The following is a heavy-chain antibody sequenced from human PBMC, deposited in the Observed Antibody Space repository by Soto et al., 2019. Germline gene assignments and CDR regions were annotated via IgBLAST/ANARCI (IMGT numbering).Heavy chain of an antibody. V-gene: IGHV4-30-4*03. D-gene: IGHD6-19*01. CDR2: IDPTGGD. CDR1: GYSVSSGDFY. Sequence: QVQLQESGPGLVKPSQTLSLTCSVSGYSVSSGDFYWSWIRQHPGKGLEWLGFIDPTGGDHYNPFLKSGANILIDTSNYQFSLRLNAAAAADTAGYYCPTGQVAGPQADAAYLEYWGRGLLVTVSS. CDR3: PTGQVAGPQADAAYLEY. J-gene: IGHJ4*02.